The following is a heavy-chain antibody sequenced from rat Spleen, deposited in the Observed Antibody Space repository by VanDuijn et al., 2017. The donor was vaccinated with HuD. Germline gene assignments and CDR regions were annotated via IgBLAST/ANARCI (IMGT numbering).Heavy chain of an antibody. Sequence: EVQLVESGGGLVQPGRSLKLSCAASGFTFSSFAMAWVRQAPKKGLAWVATITSGGSNTYYPDSVKGRFTISRDNAKSTLYLQMDSLRSEDTATYYCAKDRTTGMGYFDYWGQGVMVTVSS. CDR1: GFTFSSFA. V-gene: IGHV5-25*01. CDR3: AKDRTTGMGYFDY. J-gene: IGHJ2*01. D-gene: IGHD1-7*01. CDR2: ITSGGSNT.